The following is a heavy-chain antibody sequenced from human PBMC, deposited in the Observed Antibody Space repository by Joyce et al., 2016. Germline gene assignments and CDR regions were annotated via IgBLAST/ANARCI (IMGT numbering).Heavy chain of an antibody. CDR3: VRQRPMVRGVAYGMDV. J-gene: IGHJ6*02. CDR1: EFTFSDYW. CDR2: INSAGSTT. D-gene: IGHD3-10*01. Sequence: EVQLVESGGDLVQPGGSLRLSCVVSEFTFSDYWMHWVRQAPGKGLVWVSLINSAGSTTTYADSVKGRFSISRDDAKNTLYLQMNSLRAEDTAVYYCVRQRPMVRGVAYGMDVWGQGTTVTVSS. V-gene: IGHV3-74*01.